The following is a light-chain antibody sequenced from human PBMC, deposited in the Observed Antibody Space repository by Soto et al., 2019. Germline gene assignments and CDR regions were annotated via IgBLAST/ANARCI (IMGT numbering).Light chain of an antibody. J-gene: IGKJ1*01. CDR2: AAS. V-gene: IGKV1-39*01. CDR1: QNIGTY. CDR3: QQSYNKWT. Sequence: DIQMTQSPSSLSASVADRVTITCRASQNIGTYLNWYHQKPGKAPKVLISAASILHSGVPSRFSGSGCGTDFTLTINSLQPEDFATYYCQQSYNKWTFGQGTKLEI.